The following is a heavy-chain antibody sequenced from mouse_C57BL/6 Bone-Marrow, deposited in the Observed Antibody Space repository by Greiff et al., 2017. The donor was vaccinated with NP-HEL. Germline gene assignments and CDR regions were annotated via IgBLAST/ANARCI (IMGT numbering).Heavy chain of an antibody. Sequence: VQLQQSGPELVKPGASVKISCKASGYTFTDYYMNWVKQSHGKSLEWIGDINPNNGGTSYNQKFKGKATLTVDKSSSTAYMELRSLTSEDSAVYYCARSGGYYWYFDVWGTGTTVTVSS. D-gene: IGHD1-1*02. CDR3: ARSGGYYWYFDV. V-gene: IGHV1-26*01. CDR1: GYTFTDYY. CDR2: INPNNGGT. J-gene: IGHJ1*03.